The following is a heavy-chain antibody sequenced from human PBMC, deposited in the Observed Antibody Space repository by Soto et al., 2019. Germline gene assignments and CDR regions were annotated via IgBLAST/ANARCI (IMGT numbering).Heavy chain of an antibody. D-gene: IGHD5-12*01. CDR1: GFTFRSYA. V-gene: IGHV3-23*01. J-gene: IGHJ4*02. CDR2: IVGSGLRT. Sequence: QLLESGGDLVQPGGSLRLSCAGSGFTFRSYAMGWVRQTPGRGLEWVATIVGSGLRTFYADSVKGRFTISRDNSESLLSLRMTSLRVEDTAMYDCAKEIVAAAYAETAARDSWGPGTQVIVSS. CDR3: AKEIVAAAYAETAARDS.